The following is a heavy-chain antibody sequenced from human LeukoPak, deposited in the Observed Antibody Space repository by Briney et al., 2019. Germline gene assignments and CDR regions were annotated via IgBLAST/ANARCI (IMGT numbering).Heavy chain of an antibody. V-gene: IGHV4-38-2*02. CDR1: GYSISSGYY. J-gene: IGHJ6*03. D-gene: IGHD6-13*01. CDR3: ARDSSSWYGYYYYYMDV. Sequence: NPSETLSLTCTVSGYSISSGYYWGWIRQPPGKGLEWIGSIYHSGSTYYNPSLKSRVTISVDTSKNQFSLKLSSVTAADTAVYYSARDSSSWYGYYYYYMDVWGKGTTVTVSS. CDR2: IYHSGST.